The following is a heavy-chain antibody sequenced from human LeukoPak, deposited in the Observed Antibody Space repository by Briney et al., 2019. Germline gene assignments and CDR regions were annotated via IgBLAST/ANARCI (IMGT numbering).Heavy chain of an antibody. CDR3: ARPEGYSGYDG. Sequence: SETLSLTCAVYGRSFSGYYWSWIRQPPGKGLEWIGEINHSGSTNYNPSLKSRVTISVDTSKNQFSLKLSSVTAADTAVYYCARPEGYSGYDGWGQGTMVTVSS. D-gene: IGHD5-12*01. J-gene: IGHJ3*01. V-gene: IGHV4-34*01. CDR2: INHSGST. CDR1: GRSFSGYY.